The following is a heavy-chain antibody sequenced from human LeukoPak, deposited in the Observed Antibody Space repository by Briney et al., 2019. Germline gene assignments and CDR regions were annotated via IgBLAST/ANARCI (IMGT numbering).Heavy chain of an antibody. D-gene: IGHD2/OR15-2a*01. CDR2: IKEDGSEK. Sequence: GGSLRLSCAASGFTSSGFTFRTYWMSWVRQAPGKGLEWVANIKEDGSEKYYVDSVKGRFTISRDNAKNTLYLEMNNLRAEDTALYYCAKRGNAISFFDPWGQGTLVTVSS. J-gene: IGHJ5*02. CDR3: AKRGNAISFFDP. V-gene: IGHV3-7*03. CDR1: GFTFRTYW.